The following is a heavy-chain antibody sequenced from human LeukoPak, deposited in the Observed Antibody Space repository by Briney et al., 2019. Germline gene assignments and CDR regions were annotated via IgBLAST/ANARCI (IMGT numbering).Heavy chain of an antibody. Sequence: ASVKVSCKASGYTFTSYGISWVRQAPGQGLEWMGWINPNSGGTNYAQKFQGRVTMTRDTSISTAYMELSRLRSDDTAVYYCASSSWYYFDYWGQGTLVTVSS. CDR2: INPNSGGT. J-gene: IGHJ4*02. CDR3: ASSSWYYFDY. CDR1: GYTFTSYG. V-gene: IGHV1-2*02. D-gene: IGHD6-13*01.